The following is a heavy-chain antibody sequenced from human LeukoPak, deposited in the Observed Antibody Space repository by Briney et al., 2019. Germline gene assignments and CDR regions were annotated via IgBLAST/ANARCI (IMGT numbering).Heavy chain of an antibody. V-gene: IGHV4-59*01. CDR3: ARDRGGSYALAFDI. CDR1: GGSISSYY. CDR2: IYYSGST. D-gene: IGHD1-26*01. Sequence: SETLSLTCTVSGGSISSYYWSWIRQPPGKGLEWIGYIYYSGSTNYNPSLKSRVTLSVDTSKNQFSLKLSSVTAADTAVYYCARDRGGSYALAFDIWGQGTMVTVSS. J-gene: IGHJ3*02.